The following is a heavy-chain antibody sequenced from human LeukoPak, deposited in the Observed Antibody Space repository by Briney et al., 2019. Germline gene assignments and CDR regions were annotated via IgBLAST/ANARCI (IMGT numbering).Heavy chain of an antibody. V-gene: IGHV4-39*07. CDR1: SGSISNSNYF. D-gene: IGHD4-17*01. J-gene: IGHJ5*02. CDR3: ARRMRPTVTTSGYNP. Sequence: PSETLSLTCTVSSGSISNSNYFWGWIRQPPGKGLEWIGSIFYSGSTDYNPSLKSRVTISVDTSKNQFSLKLSSVTAADTAVYYCARRMRPTVTTSGYNPWGQGTLVTVSS. CDR2: IFYSGST.